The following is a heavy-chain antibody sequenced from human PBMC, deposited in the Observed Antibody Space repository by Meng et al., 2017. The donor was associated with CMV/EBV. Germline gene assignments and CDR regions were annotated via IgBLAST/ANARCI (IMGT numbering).Heavy chain of an antibody. CDR3: ARVSYDFWSAVRGYYYYGMDV. CDR2: IYSGGST. Sequence: GESLKISCAASGFTVSSNYISWVRQAPGKGLEWVSVIYSGGSTYYADSVKGRFTISRDNSKNTLYLQMNSLRAEDTAVYYCARVSYDFWSAVRGYYYYGMDVWGQGTTVTVSS. J-gene: IGHJ6*02. CDR1: GFTVSSNY. D-gene: IGHD3-3*01. V-gene: IGHV3-53*01.